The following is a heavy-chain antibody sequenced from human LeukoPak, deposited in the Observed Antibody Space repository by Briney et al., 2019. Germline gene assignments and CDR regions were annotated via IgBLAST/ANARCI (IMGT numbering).Heavy chain of an antibody. CDR3: ARDGPPIAVAGTGLDY. CDR1: GGTFSSYA. Sequence: GSSVKVSCKASGGTFSSYAISWVRQAPGQGLEWMGGIIPIFGTANYAQKFQGRVTITRDTSASTAYMELSSLRSEDTAVYYCARDGPPIAVAGTGLDYWGQGTLVTVSS. CDR2: IIPIFGTA. D-gene: IGHD6-19*01. V-gene: IGHV1-69*05. J-gene: IGHJ4*02.